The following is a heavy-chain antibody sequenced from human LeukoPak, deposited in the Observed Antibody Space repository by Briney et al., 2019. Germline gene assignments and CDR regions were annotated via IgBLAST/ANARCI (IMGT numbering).Heavy chain of an antibody. V-gene: IGHV3-74*01. J-gene: IGHJ4*02. Sequence: PGGSLRLSCAASGFPFSRDAMHWVRQSPGKGLVWLSRISPDGSTTNYADSVKGRFTISRDNAKNTLCLQMNSLTDEDTAVYYCASDVAYKFDYWGQGTLVTFSS. CDR2: ISPDGSTT. CDR3: ASDVAYKFDY. D-gene: IGHD5-24*01. CDR1: GFPFSRDA.